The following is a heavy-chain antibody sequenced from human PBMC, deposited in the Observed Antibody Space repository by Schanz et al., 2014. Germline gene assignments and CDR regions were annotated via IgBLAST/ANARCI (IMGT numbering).Heavy chain of an antibody. Sequence: QVQLVQSGAEVKKPGASVRVSCKASGYTFTTYAMSWVRQATGQGLEWMGWMNPKTGNTDHAQKFQGRVTMTTDTSTSTAYMELRSLRSDDTAVYYCAKAEYDILTDSYSRLDPWGQGTLVTVSS. CDR3: AKAEYDILTDSYSRLDP. CDR2: MNPKTGNT. V-gene: IGHV1-18*01. CDR1: GYTFTTYA. D-gene: IGHD3-9*01. J-gene: IGHJ5*02.